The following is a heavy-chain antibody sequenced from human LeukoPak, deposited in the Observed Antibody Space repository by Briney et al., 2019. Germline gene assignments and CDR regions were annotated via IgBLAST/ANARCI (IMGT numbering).Heavy chain of an antibody. CDR2: IKQDGSET. CDR1: GFTFSSYW. J-gene: IGHJ6*02. CDR3: ARERGQWLVSNYYYYGIDV. Sequence: GGPLRLSCAASGFTFSSYWMSWVRQAPGKGLEWVANIKQDGSETYYVDSVKGRFTISRDNAKNSLYLQMNSLRAEDTAVYYCARERGQWLVSNYYYYGIDVWGQGTTVTVSS. V-gene: IGHV3-7*01. D-gene: IGHD6-19*01.